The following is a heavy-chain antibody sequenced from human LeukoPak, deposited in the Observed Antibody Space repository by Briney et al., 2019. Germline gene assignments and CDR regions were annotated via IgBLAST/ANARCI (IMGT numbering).Heavy chain of an antibody. V-gene: IGHV3-48*04. CDR2: ISSSSSTI. CDR1: GFTFSSYS. CDR3: AREMFAFGGVSFDY. J-gene: IGHJ4*02. Sequence: PGGSLRLSCAASGFTFSSYSMNWVRQAPGQGLDRVSYISSSSSTIYYADSVKGRFTISRDNAKNSLYLQMNSLRAEDTAVYYCAREMFAFGGVSFDYWGQGTLVTVSS. D-gene: IGHD3-16*01.